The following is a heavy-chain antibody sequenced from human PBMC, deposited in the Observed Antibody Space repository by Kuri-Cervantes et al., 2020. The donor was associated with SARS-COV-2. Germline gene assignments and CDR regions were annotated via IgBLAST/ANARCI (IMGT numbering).Heavy chain of an antibody. CDR1: GFTFSSYA. Sequence: GESLKISCAASGFTFSSYAMSWVRQAPGKGLEWVSDISGSGGRTYYADSVKGRFTISRDNSKNTLYLQMNSLRAEDTAIYYCARDQSITMIVVVSRDAFDIWGQGTMVTVSS. CDR2: ISGSGGRT. CDR3: ARDQSITMIVVVSRDAFDI. J-gene: IGHJ3*02. V-gene: IGHV3-23*01. D-gene: IGHD3-22*01.